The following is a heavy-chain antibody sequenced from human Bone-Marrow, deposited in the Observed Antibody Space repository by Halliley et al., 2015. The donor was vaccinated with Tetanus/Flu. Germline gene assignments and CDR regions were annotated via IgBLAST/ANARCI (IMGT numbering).Heavy chain of an antibody. D-gene: IGHD3-16*01. V-gene: IGHV4-28*01. J-gene: IGHJ4*02. CDR2: ILYEGST. Sequence: YILYEGSTDYNPPLKSRVSMSVDTSKNQFSLKLSSVTPADTAGYFRARNFWPYGYGWGTFGPWGQGTLVSVSS. CDR3: ARNFWPYGYGWGTFGP.